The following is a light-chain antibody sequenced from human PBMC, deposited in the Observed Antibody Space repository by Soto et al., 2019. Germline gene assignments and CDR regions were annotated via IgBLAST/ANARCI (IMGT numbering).Light chain of an antibody. CDR1: QTISSW. CDR3: KQYGSYWT. J-gene: IGKJ1*01. CDR2: KAS. V-gene: IGKV1-5*03. Sequence: DIQMPQSPSTLSGSVGDRFPITCRASQTISSWLAWYQQKPGKAPKLLIYKASTLKSGVPSRFSGSGSGTEFTLTITSLQPDDFGVYYCKQYGSYWTVGKGTKVGIK.